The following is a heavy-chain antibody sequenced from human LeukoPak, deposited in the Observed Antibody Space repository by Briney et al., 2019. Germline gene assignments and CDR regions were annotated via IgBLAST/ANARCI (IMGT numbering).Heavy chain of an antibody. Sequence: PGGSLRLSCAASGFTFSSYSMNWVRQAPGKGLEWVSSISSSSSYIYYADSVKGRFTISRDNAKNSLYLQMNSLRAEDTAVYYCARPYLPGTRSLYFDYWGQGTLVTVSS. CDR1: GFTFSSYS. CDR3: ARPYLPGTRSLYFDY. J-gene: IGHJ4*02. D-gene: IGHD1-7*01. V-gene: IGHV3-21*01. CDR2: ISSSSSYI.